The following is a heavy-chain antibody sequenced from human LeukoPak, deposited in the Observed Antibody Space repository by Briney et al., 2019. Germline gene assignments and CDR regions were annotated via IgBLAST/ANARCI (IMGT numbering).Heavy chain of an antibody. CDR2: ISSSSSYI. J-gene: IGHJ4*02. D-gene: IGHD5-18*01. V-gene: IGHV3-21*01. Sequence: GGSLRLSCAASGFTFSSYSMNWVRQAPGKGLEWVSSISSSSSYIYYADSVKGRFTISRDNAKNSLYLQMNSLRAEDTAVYYCAREAAMEYYFDYWGQGTLVTVSS. CDR3: AREAAMEYYFDY. CDR1: GFTFSSYS.